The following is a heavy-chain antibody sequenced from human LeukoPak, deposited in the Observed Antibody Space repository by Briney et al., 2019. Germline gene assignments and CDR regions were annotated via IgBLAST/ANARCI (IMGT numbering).Heavy chain of an antibody. D-gene: IGHD3-16*02. J-gene: IGHJ4*02. CDR3: AKGHTFGGVIVIGYYFDY. CDR2: ISGSGGST. Sequence: GGSLRLSCEASGFTISSYYMTWVRQAPGKGLEWVSGISGSGGSTYYADSVKGRFTISRDNSKNTLYLQMNSLRAEDTAVYYCAKGHTFGGVIVIGYYFDYWGQGTLVTVSS. CDR1: GFTISSYY. V-gene: IGHV3-23*01.